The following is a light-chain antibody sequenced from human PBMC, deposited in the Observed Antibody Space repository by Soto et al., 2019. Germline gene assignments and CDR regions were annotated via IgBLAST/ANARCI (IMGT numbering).Light chain of an antibody. CDR3: QQYDASPLT. CDR2: KAS. Sequence: DIQMTQSPPTLSASVGDRAIITCRASQTVRNWLAWFQQKPGEAPKLLIYKASRLESGVPSRFSGSGYGTEFTLTITSLVPGDSATYFCQQYDASPLTFGQGTKLEIK. J-gene: IGKJ2*01. CDR1: QTVRNW. V-gene: IGKV1-5*03.